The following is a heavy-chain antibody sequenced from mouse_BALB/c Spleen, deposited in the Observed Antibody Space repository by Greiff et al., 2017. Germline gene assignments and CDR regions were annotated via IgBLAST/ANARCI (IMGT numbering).Heavy chain of an antibody. CDR3: AEGASASNWYLNV. V-gene: IGHV5-6-5*01. Sequence: EVKLVESGGGLVKPGGSLKLSCAASGFTFSSYAMSWVRQTPEKRLEWVASISSGGSTYYPDSVKGRFTISRDNARNILYLQMSSLRSEDTAMYSCAEGASASNWYLNVGAQGPRSPSPQ. D-gene: IGHD1-2*01. CDR2: ISSGGST. CDR1: GFTFSSYA. J-gene: IGHJ1*01.